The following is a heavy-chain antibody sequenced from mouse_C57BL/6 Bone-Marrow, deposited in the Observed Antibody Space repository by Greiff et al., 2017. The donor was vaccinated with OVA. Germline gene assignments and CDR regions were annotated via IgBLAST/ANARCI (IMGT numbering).Heavy chain of an antibody. V-gene: IGHV5-9*01. CDR3: ARSFAY. Sequence: EVQRVESGGGLVKPGGSLKLSCAASGFTFSSYTMSWVRQTPEKRLEWVATISGGGGNTYYPDSVKGRFTIARDNAKNTLYLQMSSLRSADTALYYCARSFAYWGQGTLVTVSA. CDR1: GFTFSSYT. J-gene: IGHJ3*01. CDR2: ISGGGGNT.